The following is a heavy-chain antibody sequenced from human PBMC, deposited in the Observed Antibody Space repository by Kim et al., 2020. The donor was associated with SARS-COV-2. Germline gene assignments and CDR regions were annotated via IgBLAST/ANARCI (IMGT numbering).Heavy chain of an antibody. J-gene: IGHJ4*02. CDR3: TTAEWTDAEFDF. D-gene: IGHD2-15*01. V-gene: IGHV1-3*04. CDR1: GYDFSKYA. CDR2: IRIGTGST. Sequence: ASVKVSCKASGYDFSKYAVQWVRQAPGQRLEWIGWIRIGTGSTRYSQSLQGRVTITRDKFASTAFMELYSLTSEDTAVYYCTTAEWTDAEFDFWGQGTLLIVSS.